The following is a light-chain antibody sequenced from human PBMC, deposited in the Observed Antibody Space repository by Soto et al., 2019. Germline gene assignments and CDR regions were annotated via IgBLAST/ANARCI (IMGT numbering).Light chain of an antibody. CDR3: HQYGSSGT. V-gene: IGKV3-20*01. J-gene: IGKJ1*01. CDR2: GAS. Sequence: EIVLTNSQGTLSLSPGEIAALYCVCSQSVSNNYLAWYQQKPGQTPRLLIYGASNRATGIPDRFSGSGYGTDFTLTISRLEPEDFAVYYCHQYGSSGTFGQGTEVHIK. CDR1: QSVSNNY.